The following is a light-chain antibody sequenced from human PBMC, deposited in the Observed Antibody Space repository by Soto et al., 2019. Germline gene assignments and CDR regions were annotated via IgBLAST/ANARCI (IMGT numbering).Light chain of an antibody. CDR2: DVS. CDR3: SSYTSSSAVV. V-gene: IGLV2-14*01. J-gene: IGLJ3*02. Sequence: QSVLTQPASVSGSPGQSITISCTGTSSDVGGYNYVSWYQQYPGKAPKLMIYDVSNRPSGVSNRFSGSKSGNTASLTISGXXXXXXXDYYCSSYTSSSAVVFGGGTKLTVL. CDR1: SSDVGGYNY.